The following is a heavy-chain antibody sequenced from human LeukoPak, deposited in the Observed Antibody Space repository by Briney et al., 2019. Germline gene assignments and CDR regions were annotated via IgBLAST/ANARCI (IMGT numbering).Heavy chain of an antibody. CDR2: INSDGSST. CDR3: AKDRGGNYLFYLDY. D-gene: IGHD1-26*01. J-gene: IGHJ4*02. CDR1: GFTFSSYW. Sequence: PGGSLRLSCAASGFTFSSYWMHWVRQAPGKGLVWVSRINSDGSSTSYADSVKGRFTISRDNSKNTLYLQMNSLRAEDTAVYYCAKDRGGNYLFYLDYWGQGTLVTVSS. V-gene: IGHV3-74*01.